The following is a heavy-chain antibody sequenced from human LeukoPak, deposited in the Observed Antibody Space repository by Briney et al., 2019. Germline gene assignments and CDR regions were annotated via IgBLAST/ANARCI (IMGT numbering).Heavy chain of an antibody. CDR1: GGSISSYF. V-gene: IGHV4-4*07. J-gene: IGHJ4*02. CDR2: IYNSGST. D-gene: IGHD6-19*01. CDR3: AREAVAVSGRALDY. Sequence: SETLSLTCSVSGGSISSYFWSWIRQPAGKGLEWIGRIYNSGSTNYNPSLKSRVTMSVDTSKNQFSLNLTSVTAADTAVYYCAREAVAVSGRALDYWGQGNLVTVSS.